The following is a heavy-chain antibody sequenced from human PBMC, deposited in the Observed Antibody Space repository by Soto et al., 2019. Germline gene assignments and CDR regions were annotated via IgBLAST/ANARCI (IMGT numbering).Heavy chain of an antibody. D-gene: IGHD5-12*01. CDR1: GGTFSSYS. Sequence: GASVKVSCKASGGTFSSYSISWVRQAPGQGLEWMGGIIPIFGTANYAQKFQGRVTITADESTSTAYMELSCLRSEDTAVYYCARDRGYSGYDYLYYFDYWGQGTLVTVSS. J-gene: IGHJ4*02. CDR3: ARDRGYSGYDYLYYFDY. CDR2: IIPIFGTA. V-gene: IGHV1-69*13.